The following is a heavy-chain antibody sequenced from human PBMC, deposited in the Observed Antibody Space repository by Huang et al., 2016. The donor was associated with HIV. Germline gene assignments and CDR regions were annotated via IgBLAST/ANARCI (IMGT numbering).Heavy chain of an antibody. CDR2: ISNDGRSR. Sequence: QVQLVESGGGVVQPGRSLRLSCAASGFSFAKYAMHWVRKAPGKRLEWVTFISNDGRSRYYADSVKGRFTISRDNFKNALYLQMNRLRGDDTAVYYCTREYTVAGAFDLWGQGTMVTVSS. V-gene: IGHV3-30*04. J-gene: IGHJ3*01. CDR1: GFSFAKYA. CDR3: TREYTVAGAFDL. D-gene: IGHD5-12*01.